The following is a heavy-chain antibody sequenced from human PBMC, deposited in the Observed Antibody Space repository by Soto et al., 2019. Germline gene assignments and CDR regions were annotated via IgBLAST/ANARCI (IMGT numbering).Heavy chain of an antibody. CDR2: IRYDGSNK. CDR3: ARDRTYYGSGSKGMDF. Sequence: GGSLRLSCVAAGFTFSSYGMHWVRQAPGKGLEWLAIIRYDGSNKYYGDSVKGRFTISRDNSKNTLYPEMNSLRAEDTAVYYCARDRTYYGSGSKGMDFWGQGTTVTVSS. V-gene: IGHV3-30*02. J-gene: IGHJ6*02. CDR1: GFTFSSYG. D-gene: IGHD3-10*01.